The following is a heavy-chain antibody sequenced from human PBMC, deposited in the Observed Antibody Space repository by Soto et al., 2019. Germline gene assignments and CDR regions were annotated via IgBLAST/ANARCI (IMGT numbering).Heavy chain of an antibody. CDR2: INAGNGNT. Sequence: ASVKVSFKASGYTFTSYAMHWLRQAPGQRLEWMGWINAGNGNTKYSQKFQGRVTITRDTSASTAYMELSSLRSEDTAVYYCARGPQRGGQVEPFDYWGQGTLVTVSS. D-gene: IGHD2-15*01. CDR1: GYTFTSYA. J-gene: IGHJ4*02. CDR3: ARGPQRGGQVEPFDY. V-gene: IGHV1-3*01.